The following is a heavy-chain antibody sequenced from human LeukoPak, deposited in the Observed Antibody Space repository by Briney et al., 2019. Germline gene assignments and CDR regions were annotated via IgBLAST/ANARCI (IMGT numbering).Heavy chain of an antibody. Sequence: ASVKVSCKASGYTFTGYYIHWVRQAPGQGLEWMGWINPNSGGTNYAQKFPDRVTMTRDTSISTAYMELSRLRSDDTAVYFCAREGEIRSGSYGYSFDYWGQGTPVTVSS. CDR2: INPNSGGT. V-gene: IGHV1-2*02. J-gene: IGHJ4*02. CDR3: AREGEIRSGSYGYSFDY. CDR1: GYTFTGYY. D-gene: IGHD1-26*01.